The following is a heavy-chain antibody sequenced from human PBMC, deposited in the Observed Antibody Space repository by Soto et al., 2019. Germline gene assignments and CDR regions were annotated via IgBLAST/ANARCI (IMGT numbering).Heavy chain of an antibody. D-gene: IGHD5-12*01. CDR2: IRGNGDPP. V-gene: IGHV3-64D*06. J-gene: IGHJ4*02. CDR3: VKSRGGNNFDFFD. Sequence: GGSLRLSCSASGFTFSSYAMHWVRQAPGKGLEYVSGIRGNGDPPFYADSVKGRFTISRDNSKNTLYLQMSSLSADDTAVYYCVKSRGGNNFDFFDWGQGALVTAPQ. CDR1: GFTFSSYA.